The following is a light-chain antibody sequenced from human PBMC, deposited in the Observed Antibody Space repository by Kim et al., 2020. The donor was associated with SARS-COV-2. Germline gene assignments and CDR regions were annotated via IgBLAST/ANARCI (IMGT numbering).Light chain of an antibody. CDR2: DVS. CDR3: SSYATSNTLI. V-gene: IGLV2-14*03. Sequence: QSVLTQPASVSGSPRQSITVSCTGTSSDVGAYDYVSWYQQHPGKAPKLMIYDVSNRPSGVSSRFSGSKSDNTASLTISGLQAEDEADYYCSSYATSNTLIFGGGTQLTVL. CDR1: SSDVGAYDY. J-gene: IGLJ2*01.